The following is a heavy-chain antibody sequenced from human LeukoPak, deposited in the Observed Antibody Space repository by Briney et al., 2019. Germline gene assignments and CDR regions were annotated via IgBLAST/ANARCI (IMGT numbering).Heavy chain of an antibody. CDR2: ISAYNGNT. Sequence: VASVKVSCKASGYTFTSYGISWVRQAPGQGLEWMGWISAYNGNTNYAQKLQGRVIMTTDTSTSTAYMELRSLRSDDTAVYYCARDPRVKYSSGQRYYFDYWGQGTLVTVSS. CDR1: GYTFTSYG. V-gene: IGHV1-18*01. J-gene: IGHJ4*02. D-gene: IGHD6-19*01. CDR3: ARDPRVKYSSGQRYYFDY.